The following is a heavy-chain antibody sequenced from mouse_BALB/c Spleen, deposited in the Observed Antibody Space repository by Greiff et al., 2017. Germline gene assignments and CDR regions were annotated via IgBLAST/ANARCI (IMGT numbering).Heavy chain of an antibody. CDR3: ARGEMITTSWFAY. Sequence: VQLQQSGAELVKPGASVKLSCKTSGYTFTSYWIQWVKQRPGQGLGWIGEIFPGTGTTYYNEKFKGKATLTIDTSSSTAYMQLSSLTSEDSAVYFCARGEMITTSWFAYWGQGTLVTVSA. CDR2: IFPGTGTT. D-gene: IGHD2-4*01. CDR1: GYTFTSYW. J-gene: IGHJ3*01. V-gene: IGHV1S132*01.